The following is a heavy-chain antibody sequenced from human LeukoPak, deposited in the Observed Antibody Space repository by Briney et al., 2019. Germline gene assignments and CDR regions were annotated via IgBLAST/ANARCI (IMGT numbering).Heavy chain of an antibody. CDR3: ARDRPNNWFDP. Sequence: ASVKVSRKASGYTFTGYYIHWVRQAPGQGLEWVGYINPNSGVTNSAQKFQGRVTLTRDTSITTAYMELSRLTSDDTAVYYCARDRPNNWFDPWGQGTLVTVAS. CDR1: GYTFTGYY. CDR2: INPNSGVT. J-gene: IGHJ5*02. V-gene: IGHV1-2*02.